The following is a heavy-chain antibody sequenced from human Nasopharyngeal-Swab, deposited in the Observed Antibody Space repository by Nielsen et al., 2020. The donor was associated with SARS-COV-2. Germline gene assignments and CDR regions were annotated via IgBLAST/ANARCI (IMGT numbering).Heavy chain of an antibody. V-gene: IGHV3-73*01. J-gene: IGHJ4*02. CDR2: IGDKDHNYAT. Sequence: GESLKISCAASGFIFSASAMHWVRQAPGKGLEWLGRIGDKDHNYATTYGASVKGRFTISRDDSKNTAFLLMDSLKTEDTALYYCTTDFYFDYWGQGTLVTVSS. CDR3: TTDFYFDY. CDR1: GFIFSASA.